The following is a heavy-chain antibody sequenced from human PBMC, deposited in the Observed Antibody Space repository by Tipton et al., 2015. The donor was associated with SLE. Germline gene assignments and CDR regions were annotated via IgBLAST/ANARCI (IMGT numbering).Heavy chain of an antibody. CDR3: ARDKSGHSKYILDH. J-gene: IGHJ4*02. CDR2: VYSSGSA. V-gene: IGHV4-61*02. CDR1: GGSISGGSYS. D-gene: IGHD3-3*02. Sequence: TLSLTCTVSGGSISGGSYSWSWIRQPAGKGLGWIGRVYSSGSANYNPSLKSRVTLSVDTSKNQFSLKLTSVTAADTAVYYCARDKSGHSKYILDHWGQGTPVTVSS.